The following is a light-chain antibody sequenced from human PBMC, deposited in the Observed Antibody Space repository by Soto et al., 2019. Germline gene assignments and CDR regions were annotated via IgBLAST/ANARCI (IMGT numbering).Light chain of an antibody. J-gene: IGKJ3*01. CDR2: AAS. CDR3: QKYHSAPFT. V-gene: IGKV1-27*01. Sequence: DIQMTQSQSSLSASVGDRVTITCRASQGISNFLAWYQQKPGKVPKLLIYAASDLQSGVPSRFSGTGSGTYFTLTISSLQPEDVGTYYCQKYHSAPFTFGPGTKVDIK. CDR1: QGISNF.